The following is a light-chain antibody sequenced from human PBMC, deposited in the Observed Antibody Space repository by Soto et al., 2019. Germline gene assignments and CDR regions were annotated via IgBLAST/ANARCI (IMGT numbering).Light chain of an antibody. CDR3: CSYAGSSTWVV. J-gene: IGLJ2*01. CDR2: EGN. V-gene: IGLV2-23*01. Sequence: QSVLTQPASVSGSPGQSITISCTGTSSDVGSYNLVSWYQQHPGKAPKLMIYEGNKRPSGVSNRFSGSKSGNTASLTISGLQAEDEADYYCCSYAGSSTWVVFGGGTKVTVL. CDR1: SSDVGSYNL.